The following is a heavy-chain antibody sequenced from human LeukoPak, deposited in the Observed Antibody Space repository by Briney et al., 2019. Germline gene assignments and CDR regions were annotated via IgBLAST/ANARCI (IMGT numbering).Heavy chain of an antibody. CDR3: ARGAGIAVAGQVDY. J-gene: IGHJ4*02. V-gene: IGHV3-21*01. Sequence: GGSLRLSCAASGFTFSSYSMTWVRQAPGKGLEWVSSISSSSSYIYYADSVKGRFTISRDNAKNSLYLRMNSLRAEDTAVYYCARGAGIAVAGQVDYWGQGTLVTVSS. CDR2: ISSSSSYI. D-gene: IGHD6-19*01. CDR1: GFTFSSYS.